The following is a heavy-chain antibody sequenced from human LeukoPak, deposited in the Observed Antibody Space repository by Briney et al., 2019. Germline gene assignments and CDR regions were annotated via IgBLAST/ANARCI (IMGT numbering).Heavy chain of an antibody. CDR1: GFTFTDYF. Sequence: GASVKVSCKASGFTFTDYFIHWVRQAPGQGLEWMGWVNPSNGDTNYPEMFQGWVTMTRDTFINTAYLELGRLSSDDTAVYFCTRDSPGSGWFDYWGRGTLVTVSS. CDR2: VNPSNGDT. D-gene: IGHD1-1*01. CDR3: TRDSPGSGWFDY. J-gene: IGHJ5*01. V-gene: IGHV1-2*04.